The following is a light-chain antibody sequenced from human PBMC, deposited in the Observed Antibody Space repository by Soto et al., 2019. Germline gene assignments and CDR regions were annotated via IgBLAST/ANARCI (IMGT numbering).Light chain of an antibody. V-gene: IGKV1-17*01. CDR1: QGSRSD. CDR2: AAS. J-gene: IGKJ2*01. CDR3: LQHNTYPYT. Sequence: IQMTQSPCSLSASVGDRVTITCRASQGSRSDLGWYQQKPGKAPKRLIYAASSLQSGVPSRFSGSVSGTEFTLTISSLQPEDFATYSCLQHNTYPYTFGQGTKLDIK.